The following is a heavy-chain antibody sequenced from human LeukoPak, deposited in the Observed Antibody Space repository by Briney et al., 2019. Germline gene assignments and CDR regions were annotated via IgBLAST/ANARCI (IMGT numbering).Heavy chain of an antibody. CDR3: AREFPKGGSYRFDP. CDR2: INHSGST. CDR1: GGSISSYY. Sequence: PSETLSLTCTVSGGSISSYYWSWIRQPPGKGLEWIGEINHSGSTNYNPSLKSRVTISVDTPKNQFSLNLISVTAADTAVYYCAREFPKGGSYRFDPWGQGTLVTVSS. J-gene: IGHJ5*02. V-gene: IGHV4-34*01. D-gene: IGHD1-26*01.